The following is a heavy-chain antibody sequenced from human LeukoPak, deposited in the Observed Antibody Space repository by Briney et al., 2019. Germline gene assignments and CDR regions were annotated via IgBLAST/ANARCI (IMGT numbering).Heavy chain of an antibody. D-gene: IGHD2-15*01. J-gene: IGHJ3*02. V-gene: IGHV5-51*01. CDR3: ARKSGRAFDI. CDR2: IYPGESDT. Sequence: GESLQISCQGSGSPFTSYWIGWGPQVPGKGLEWMGIIYPGESDTRYSQSFQGQVTISADKSISTAYLQWSSLKASDTAMYYCARKSGRAFDIWGQGTMVTVSS. CDR1: GSPFTSYW.